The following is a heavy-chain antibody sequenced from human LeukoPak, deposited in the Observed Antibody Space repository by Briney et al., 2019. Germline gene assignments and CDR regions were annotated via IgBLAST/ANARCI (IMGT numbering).Heavy chain of an antibody. Sequence: ASVKVSCKASGYTFTSYDINWVRQATGQGLEWMGWINAGNGNTKYSQEFQGRVTITRDTSASTAYMELSSLRSEDMAVYYCARDGVVGAPDYWGQGTLVTVSS. CDR3: ARDGVVGAPDY. CDR2: INAGNGNT. D-gene: IGHD1-26*01. CDR1: GYTFTSYD. J-gene: IGHJ4*02. V-gene: IGHV1-3*03.